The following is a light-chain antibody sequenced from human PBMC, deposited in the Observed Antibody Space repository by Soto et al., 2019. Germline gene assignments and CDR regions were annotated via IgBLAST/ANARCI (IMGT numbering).Light chain of an antibody. Sequence: DVQMTQSPSSLSAFVGDRVTITCRASQGIAPYLAWFQQKPGKVPKLLIYATSTLQSGVPSRFSGSGSGTDFTLTINSLQPEVVGTYYCQKYNSAPLTFRGGTKVEIK. CDR3: QKYNSAPLT. CDR2: ATS. V-gene: IGKV1-27*01. J-gene: IGKJ4*01. CDR1: QGIAPY.